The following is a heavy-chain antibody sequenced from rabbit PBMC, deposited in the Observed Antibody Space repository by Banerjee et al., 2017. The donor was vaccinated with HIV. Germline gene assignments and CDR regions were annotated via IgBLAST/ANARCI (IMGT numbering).Heavy chain of an antibody. CDR1: GFSFSDRDV. Sequence: QEQLEESGGGLVKPEGSLILTCKASGFSFSDRDVMCWVRQAPGKGLEWIACINAVTGKAVYASWAKGRFTFSKTSSTTVTLQMTSLTAADTATYFCARDAATSFSSYGMDLWGQGTLVTVS. CDR3: ARDAATSFSSYGMDL. J-gene: IGHJ6*01. D-gene: IGHD8-1*01. CDR2: INAVTGKA. V-gene: IGHV1S45*01.